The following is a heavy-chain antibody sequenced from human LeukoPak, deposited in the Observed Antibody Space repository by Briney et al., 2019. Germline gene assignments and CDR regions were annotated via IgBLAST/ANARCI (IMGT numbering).Heavy chain of an antibody. CDR1: GFTLSGYW. CDR2: INRDGGQR. J-gene: IGHJ3*02. Sequence: GGSLRLSCAASGFTLSGYWMTWVRQGPGKGLECVANINRDGGQRSYVDSVKGRFAISRDNAKNTLYLQMSTLKTEHTAVYYCARDISPDDYFDSHKCYYDAFDIWGQGTLVTVSS. CDR3: ARDISPDDYFDSHKCYYDAFDI. V-gene: IGHV3-7*04. D-gene: IGHD3-22*01.